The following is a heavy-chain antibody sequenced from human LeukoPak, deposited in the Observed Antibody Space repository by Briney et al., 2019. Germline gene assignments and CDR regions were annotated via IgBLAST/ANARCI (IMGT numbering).Heavy chain of an antibody. CDR1: GYTFTGYY. CDR3: ARDRPPRAFDI. V-gene: IGHV1-2*02. CDR2: INPNSGGT. J-gene: IGHJ3*02. Sequence: ASMKVSCKASGYTFTGYYMHWVRQAPGQGLEWMGWINPNSGGTNYAQKFQGRVTMTRDTSISTAYMELTRLRSDDTAVYYCARDRPPRAFDIWGQGTMVTVSS. D-gene: IGHD6-6*01.